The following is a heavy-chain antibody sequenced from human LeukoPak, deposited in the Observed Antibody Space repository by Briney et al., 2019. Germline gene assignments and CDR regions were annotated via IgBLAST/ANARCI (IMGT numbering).Heavy chain of an antibody. J-gene: IGHJ6*04. V-gene: IGHV4-59*01. CDR2: IYYSGST. Sequence: SETLSLNCTLSGGSISSYYWSWIRQPPGKGLEWIGYIYYSGSTNYNPSLKSRVTISVDTSKNQFSLKLSSVTAADTAVYYCARDRIVFGVVIPDVWGKGTTVTVSS. CDR3: ARDRIVFGVVIPDV. CDR1: GGSISSYY. D-gene: IGHD3-3*01.